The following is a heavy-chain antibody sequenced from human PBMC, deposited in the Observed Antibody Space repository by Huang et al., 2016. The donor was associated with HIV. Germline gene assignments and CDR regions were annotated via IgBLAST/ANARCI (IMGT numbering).Heavy chain of an antibody. D-gene: IGHD2-2*01. Sequence: NHSGSTNYNPSLKSRVTMSINTSKNQFSLNLTSVTAADTALYFFARGSEIAAMDTADDALDIWAQGAKVTV. J-gene: IGHJ3*02. V-gene: IGHV4-34*01. CDR3: ARGSEIAAMDTADDALDI. CDR2: NHSGST.